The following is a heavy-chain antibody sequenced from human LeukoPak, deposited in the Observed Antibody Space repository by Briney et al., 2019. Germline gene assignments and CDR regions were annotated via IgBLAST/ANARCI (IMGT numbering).Heavy chain of an antibody. V-gene: IGHV3-23*01. CDR3: AKDVSYCSSTSCYWGSDFDY. Sequence: GGSLRLSCAASGFTFSSYAMSWVRQAPGKGLEWVSAISGSGGSTYYADSVKGRFTISRDNSKNTLYLQMNSLRAEDTAVCYCAKDVSYCSSTSCYWGSDFDYWGQGTLVTVSS. CDR1: GFTFSSYA. J-gene: IGHJ4*02. CDR2: ISGSGGST. D-gene: IGHD2-2*01.